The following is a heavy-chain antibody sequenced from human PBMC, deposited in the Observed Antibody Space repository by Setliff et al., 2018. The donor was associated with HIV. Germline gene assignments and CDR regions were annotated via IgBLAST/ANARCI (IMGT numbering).Heavy chain of an antibody. Sequence: ASVKVSCKASGYTFTSYGISWVRQAPGQGLEWMGWISAYNGNTNYAQKFQGRISMTADTSTSTAYMELRSLRSDDTAVYYCARDPRSGYDSDTAMVTVYYYYMDVWGKGTTVTVSS. CDR3: ARDPRSGYDSDTAMVTVYYYYMDV. V-gene: IGHV1-18*01. J-gene: IGHJ6*03. D-gene: IGHD5-18*01. CDR1: GYTFTSYG. CDR2: ISAYNGNT.